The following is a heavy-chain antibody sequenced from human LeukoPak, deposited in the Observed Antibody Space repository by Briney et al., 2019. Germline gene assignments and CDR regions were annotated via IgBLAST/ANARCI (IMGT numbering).Heavy chain of an antibody. J-gene: IGHJ6*03. Sequence: GGSLRLSCAASGFTFSSYAMSWVRQAPGKGLEWVSLIIWDGSTTYYADSVKGRFTISRDNSKNSLYLQMNSLRTEDTALYYCAKDFSADWLQFSNMDVWGKGTTVTVSS. V-gene: IGHV3-43*02. CDR2: IIWDGSTT. CDR1: GFTFSSYA. CDR3: AKDFSADWLQFSNMDV. D-gene: IGHD3-9*01.